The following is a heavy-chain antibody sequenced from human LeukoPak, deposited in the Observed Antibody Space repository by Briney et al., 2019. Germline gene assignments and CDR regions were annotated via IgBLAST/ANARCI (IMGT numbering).Heavy chain of an antibody. V-gene: IGHV3-30*02. CDR1: GFTFSSYG. CDR3: ARSANPGVHEFDP. J-gene: IGHJ5*02. Sequence: GGSLRLSCAASGFTFSSYGMHWVRQAPGKGLEWVAFIRYDGSNKYYADSVKGRFTISRDNSKNTLYLQMNSLRDEDTAVYYCARSANPGVHEFDPWGQGTLVTVSS. CDR2: IRYDGSNK. D-gene: IGHD6-6*01.